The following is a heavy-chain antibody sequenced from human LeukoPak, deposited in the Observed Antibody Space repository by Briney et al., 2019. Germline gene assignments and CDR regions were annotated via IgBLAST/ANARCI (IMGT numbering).Heavy chain of an antibody. CDR2: INTNTGNP. CDR1: GYTFTSYT. CDR3: ARAYQPLGGLSLPDY. J-gene: IGHJ4*02. V-gene: IGHV7-4-1*02. D-gene: IGHD3-16*02. Sequence: ASVKVCCKASGYTFTSYTMNWVRQAPGQGLEWMGWINTNTGNPTYAQGFTGRFVFSLDTSVSTAYLLISSLKAEDTAVYYCARAYQPLGGLSLPDYWGQGTLVTVSS.